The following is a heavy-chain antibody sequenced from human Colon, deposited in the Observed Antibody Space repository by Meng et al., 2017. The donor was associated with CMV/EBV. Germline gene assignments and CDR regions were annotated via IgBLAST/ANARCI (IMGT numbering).Heavy chain of an antibody. D-gene: IGHD3-3*01. CDR2: INPVTGDT. Sequence: VHPVQFGAEVKGPGASVEVSCKTSVYTFNGYFMHWVRQAPGQGLEVMGWINPVTGDTSYAQKFQVRVTMTRDTSISTAYMELSSLRSDDTAVYYCATFGGDFDYWGQGTLVTVSS. V-gene: IGHV1-2*02. CDR3: ATFGGDFDY. J-gene: IGHJ4*02. CDR1: VYTFNGYF.